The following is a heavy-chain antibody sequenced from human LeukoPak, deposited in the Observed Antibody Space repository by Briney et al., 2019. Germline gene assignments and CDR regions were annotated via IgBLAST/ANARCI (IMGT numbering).Heavy chain of an antibody. Sequence: SETLSLTCTVPGGSISSYYWSWIRQPPGKGLEWIGYIYYSGSTNYNPSLKSRVTISVDTSKNQFSLKLSSVTAADTAVYYCARHGCSGGSCYVGYYYYYGMDVWGQGTTVTVSS. CDR3: ARHGCSGGSCYVGYYYYYGMDV. D-gene: IGHD2-15*01. CDR1: GGSISSYY. V-gene: IGHV4-59*08. J-gene: IGHJ6*02. CDR2: IYYSGST.